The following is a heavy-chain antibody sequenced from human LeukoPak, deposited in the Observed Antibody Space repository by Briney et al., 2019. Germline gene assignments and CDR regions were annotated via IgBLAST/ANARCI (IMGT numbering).Heavy chain of an antibody. J-gene: IGHJ4*02. CDR2: IYPRDGST. CDR3: ARDQEGFYY. CDR1: GYTFTSNY. Sequence: GASVKVSCKASGYTFTSNYIHWVRQAPGQGLEWMGMIYPRDGSTSYAQKFQGRVTVTRDTSTSTVHMGLSGLRSEDTAVYYCARDQEGFYYWGQGTLVTVSS. V-gene: IGHV1-46*01.